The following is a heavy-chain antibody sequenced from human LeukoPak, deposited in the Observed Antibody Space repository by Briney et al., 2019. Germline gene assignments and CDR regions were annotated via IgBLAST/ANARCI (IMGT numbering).Heavy chain of an antibody. CDR1: GFTFSSYA. CDR3: AKDRSIGTYYTFDH. V-gene: IGHV3-23*01. Sequence: GGSLRLSCAASGFTFSSYAMSWVRQAPGKGLEWVSSISASGVMTYYADSVKGRFTVSRDTSKNSLYLQMSSLTAADTAVYYCAKDRSIGTYYTFDHWGQGNLVTVSS. J-gene: IGHJ4*02. CDR2: ISASGVMT. D-gene: IGHD1-26*01.